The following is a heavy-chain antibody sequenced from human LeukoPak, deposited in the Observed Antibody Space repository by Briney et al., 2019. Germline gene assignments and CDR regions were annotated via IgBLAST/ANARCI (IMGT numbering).Heavy chain of an antibody. CDR3: ARGVGIRFGGGR. V-gene: IGHV3-23*01. D-gene: IGHD2-15*01. Sequence: PGGSLRLSCAASGFTFSNYAMSWVRQAPGKGLEWVSAISGSGTTTNYADSVKGRFTISRDNSKNTLSLQMNSLRAEDTAMYYCARGVGIRFGGGRWGQGTLVTVSS. CDR1: GFTFSNYA. CDR2: ISGSGTTT. J-gene: IGHJ4*02.